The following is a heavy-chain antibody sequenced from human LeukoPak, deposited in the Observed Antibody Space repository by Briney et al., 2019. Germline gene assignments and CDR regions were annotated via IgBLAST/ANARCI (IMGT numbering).Heavy chain of an antibody. CDR1: GGSISSGDYY. V-gene: IGHV4-30-4*01. Sequence: SETLSLTCTVSGGSISSGDYYWSWIRQPPGKGLDSIGYIYDSGTTYYNPSHKSRAIISVDTSRNQFSLKQSSVTAADTAVYYCSTYNTEEHGMDVWGQGTTVTVSS. D-gene: IGHD1-1*01. CDR2: IYDSGTT. J-gene: IGHJ6*02. CDR3: STYNTEEHGMDV.